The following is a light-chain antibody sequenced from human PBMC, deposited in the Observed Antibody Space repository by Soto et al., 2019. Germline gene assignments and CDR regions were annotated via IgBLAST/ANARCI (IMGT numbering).Light chain of an antibody. CDR1: SIDVGGYNY. CDR3: SSYTSSSTLNWV. CDR2: EVT. V-gene: IGLV2-14*01. J-gene: IGLJ3*02. Sequence: QSALTQPASVSGSPGQSITISCTGTSIDVGGYNYVSWYQQHPGKAPKLMIYEVTNRPSGVSNRFSGSKSGNTASLTISGLQAEDEAEYYCSSYTSSSTLNWVFGGGTKLTVL.